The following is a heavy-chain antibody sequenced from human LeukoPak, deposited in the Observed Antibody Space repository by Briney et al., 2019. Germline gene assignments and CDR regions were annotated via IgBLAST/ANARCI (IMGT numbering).Heavy chain of an antibody. CDR2: IEPSGGST. CDR1: GYTFTSYY. Sequence: RASVKVSCKSSGYTFTSYYMHWVRQAPGQGLKWMGIIEPSGGSTSYAQKFQGRVTVTRDTSTSTVYMELSSLRSEDTAVYYCAREPGVNMYYFDYWGQGTLVSVSS. J-gene: IGHJ4*02. D-gene: IGHD1/OR15-1a*01. V-gene: IGHV1-46*01. CDR3: AREPGVNMYYFDY.